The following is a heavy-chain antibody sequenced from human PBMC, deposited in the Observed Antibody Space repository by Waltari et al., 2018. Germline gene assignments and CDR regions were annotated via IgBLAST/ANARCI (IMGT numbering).Heavy chain of an antibody. V-gene: IGHV4-34*01. Sequence: QVQLQQWGAGLLKPSETLSLTCAVYGGSFSGYYWSWIRQPPGKGLEWIGEINHSGRTNYNPSLKIRVTISVDTSKNQFSLKLSSVTAADTAVYYCARGGSKYQLSQTRGIDYWGQGTLVTVSS. CDR1: GGSFSGYY. D-gene: IGHD2-2*01. CDR3: ARGGSKYQLSQTRGIDY. J-gene: IGHJ4*02. CDR2: INHSGRT.